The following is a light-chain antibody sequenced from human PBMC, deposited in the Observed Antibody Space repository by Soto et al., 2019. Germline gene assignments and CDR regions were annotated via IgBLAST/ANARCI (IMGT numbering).Light chain of an antibody. CDR1: QGVSAL. Sequence: IVLTQSPATLSVSPGERATLSCRASQGVSALLAWYQQKPRQAPRLLIYDTSTRATGVPARFGGRGSGTDFTLTISSLQSEDFAIYYCQQYNTWPYTFGQGTKLEIK. J-gene: IGKJ2*01. CDR3: QQYNTWPYT. CDR2: DTS. V-gene: IGKV3-15*01.